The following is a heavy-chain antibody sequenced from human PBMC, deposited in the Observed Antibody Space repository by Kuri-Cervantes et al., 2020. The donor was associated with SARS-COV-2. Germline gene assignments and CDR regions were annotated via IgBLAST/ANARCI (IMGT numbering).Heavy chain of an antibody. CDR3: VRVDCSAGTCYRRSFDY. Sequence: GSLRLSCTVSVGSIASSLNYWGWIRQPPGKGLEWIGSIYYSGSTYYNPSLNSRVTISVDTSKNQFSLKLTSVTAADTAVYYCVRVDCSAGTCYRRSFDYWGRGTLVTVSS. J-gene: IGHJ4*02. CDR1: VGSIASSLNY. V-gene: IGHV4-39*01. CDR2: IYYSGST. D-gene: IGHD2-15*01.